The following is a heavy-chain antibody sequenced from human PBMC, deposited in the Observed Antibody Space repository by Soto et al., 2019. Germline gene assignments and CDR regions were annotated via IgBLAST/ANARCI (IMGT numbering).Heavy chain of an antibody. J-gene: IGHJ5*02. CDR1: GGSISGSNW. D-gene: IGHD6-13*01. Sequence: QVRLQESGPGLVKPSGTLSLTCVVSGGSISGSNWWSWVRQPPGRGLEWIGEIFHRGSTNYNPSLRSRVTISIDKSKNQFSLKLSSLTAADTAVYYCARDAYNSSWYWFDPWGQGTLVTVSS. CDR3: ARDAYNSSWYWFDP. V-gene: IGHV4-4*02. CDR2: IFHRGST.